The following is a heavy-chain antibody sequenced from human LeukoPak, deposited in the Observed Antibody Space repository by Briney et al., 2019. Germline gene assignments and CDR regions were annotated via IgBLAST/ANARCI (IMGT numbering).Heavy chain of an antibody. D-gene: IGHD5-24*01. J-gene: IGHJ5*02. CDR2: INPNSGGT. CDR3: AREERRGDDYNYGWFDP. V-gene: IGHV1-2*02. CDR1: GYTFTGYY. Sequence: GASVKVSCKASGYTFTGYYMHWVRQAPGQGLEWMGWINPNSGGTNYAQKFQGRVTMTRDTSISTAYMELSRLRSDDTAVYYCAREERRGDDYNYGWFDPWGQGTLVTVSS.